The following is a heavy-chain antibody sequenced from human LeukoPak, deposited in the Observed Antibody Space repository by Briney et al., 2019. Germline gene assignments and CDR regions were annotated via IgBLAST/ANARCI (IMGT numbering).Heavy chain of an antibody. CDR2: INPNSGGT. CDR1: GYTFTGYY. D-gene: IGHD6-13*01. CDR3: ARAVAAAGLTDY. J-gene: IGHJ4*02. V-gene: IGHV1-2*02. Sequence: ASVKVSCKASGYTFTGYYMHWVRQAPGQGLEWMGWINPNSGGTNYAQKFQGRVTMTRDTSISTAYMELSRLRSDDTAVYYCARAVAAAGLTDYWGQGTLVTVSS.